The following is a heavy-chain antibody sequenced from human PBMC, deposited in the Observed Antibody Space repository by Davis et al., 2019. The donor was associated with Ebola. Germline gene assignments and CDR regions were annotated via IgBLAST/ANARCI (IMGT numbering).Heavy chain of an antibody. D-gene: IGHD1-26*01. V-gene: IGHV3-30-3*01. CDR1: GFTFSSYA. J-gene: IGHJ3*02. Sequence: GGPLRLSCAASGFTFSSYAMHWVRQAPGKGLEWVAVISYDGSNKYYADSVKGRFTISRDNSKNTLYLQMNSLRAEDTAVYYCARAQRIVGPLDAFEIWGQGTMVTVSS. CDR3: ARAQRIVGPLDAFEI. CDR2: ISYDGSNK.